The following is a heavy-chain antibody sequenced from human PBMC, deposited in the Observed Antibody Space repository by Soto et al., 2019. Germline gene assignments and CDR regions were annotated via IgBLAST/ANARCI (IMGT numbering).Heavy chain of an antibody. D-gene: IGHD3-22*01. V-gene: IGHV5-51*01. Sequence: GESLKISCRTSGYKFTSSWIAWVRQMPGKGLEWMGIIFRSDSDTRYSPSFQGQVTISADRSTSTVFLQWASLKASDTAVYFCASKDKSGYFNWFDPWGQGTLVTASS. J-gene: IGHJ5*02. CDR3: ASKDKSGYFNWFDP. CDR2: IFRSDSDT. CDR1: GYKFTSSW.